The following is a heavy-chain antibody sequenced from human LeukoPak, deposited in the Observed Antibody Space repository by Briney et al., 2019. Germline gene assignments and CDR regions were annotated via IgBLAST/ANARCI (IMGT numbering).Heavy chain of an antibody. Sequence: GGSLRLSCAVSGFTFSDYWMSWVRQAPGKGLEWVANIKQDGSEKHYVDSVKGRFTISRDNAKNSLYLQMNSLRAEDTAVYYCARHTTLDPWGQGALVTDSS. J-gene: IGHJ5*02. V-gene: IGHV3-7*01. CDR1: GFTFSDYW. D-gene: IGHD1-14*01. CDR3: ARHTTLDP. CDR2: IKQDGSEK.